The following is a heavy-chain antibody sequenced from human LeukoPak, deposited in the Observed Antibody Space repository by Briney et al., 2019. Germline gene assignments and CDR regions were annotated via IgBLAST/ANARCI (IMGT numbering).Heavy chain of an antibody. CDR3: ARGFSPSGSYFEEGWSAFDI. D-gene: IGHD1-26*01. V-gene: IGHV1-18*01. CDR2: ISTYNGNT. CDR1: GYIFTQYG. Sequence: ASVKVSCKASGYIFTQYGISWVRQAPGQGFEWMASISTYNGNTNYAQNFQDRVTVTTDTSTSTAYMELSSLRSEDTAVYYCARGFSPSGSYFEEGWSAFDIWGQGTMVTVSS. J-gene: IGHJ3*02.